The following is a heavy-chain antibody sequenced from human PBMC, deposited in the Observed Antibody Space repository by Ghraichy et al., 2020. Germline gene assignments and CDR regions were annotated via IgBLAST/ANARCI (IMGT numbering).Heavy chain of an antibody. V-gene: IGHV3-30*02. CDR2: IRYDGSKK. Sequence: GGSLRLSCAASGFTFSSYGMSWVRQAPGKGLEWVAFIRYDGSKKYYADSVKGRFTISRDNSKNTLYLQMNSLRAEDTAVYYCAKELGGIVVVITTDDDFDIWGQGTMVTVSS. J-gene: IGHJ3*02. D-gene: IGHD3-22*01. CDR1: GFTFSSYG. CDR3: AKELGGIVVVITTDDDFDI.